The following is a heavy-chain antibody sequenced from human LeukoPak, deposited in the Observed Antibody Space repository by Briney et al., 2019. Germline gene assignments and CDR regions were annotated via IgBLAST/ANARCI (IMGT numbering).Heavy chain of an antibody. D-gene: IGHD2-21*01. CDR2: LYSGSDT. CDR1: GFSVSTSY. J-gene: IGHJ2*01. Sequence: GGSLRLSCAASGFSVSTSYMNWVRQAPGKGLEWVSILYSGSDTYYSDPVKGRFTISRDDSKNILFLRMTSLKAEDTAIYYCARVGDHFHWFLDLWGRGTLVTVSS. V-gene: IGHV3-53*01. CDR3: ARVGDHFHWFLDL.